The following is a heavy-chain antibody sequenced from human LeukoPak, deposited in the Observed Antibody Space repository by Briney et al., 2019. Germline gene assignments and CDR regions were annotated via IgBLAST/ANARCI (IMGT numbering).Heavy chain of an antibody. CDR2: IYTTGGT. CDR3: ARRQEGHDY. J-gene: IGHJ4*02. Sequence: SETLSLTCTVSGVSIAKTFYYWSWLRRPAGKGLEWIGRIYTTGGTDYNPSLKSRVTISLDTAKNQFSLKMASVSAADTAVYYCARRQEGHDYWGQGTLVTVSS. CDR1: GVSIAKTFYY. V-gene: IGHV4-61*02.